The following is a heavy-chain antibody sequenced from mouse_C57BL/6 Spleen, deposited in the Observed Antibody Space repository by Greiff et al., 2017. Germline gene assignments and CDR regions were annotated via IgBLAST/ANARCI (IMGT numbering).Heavy chain of an antibody. J-gene: IGHJ3*01. CDR2: FHPDNDDT. V-gene: IGHV1-47*01. D-gene: IGHD2-3*01. Sequence: QVQLQQSGAELVKPGASVKMSCKASGYTFTTYPIEWMKQNPGKSLEWIGNFHPDNDDTKYDEKFKGKATLTVEKSSSTVYLVLSRLTSDDSAVYYCAIYDGYFGGFADWGQGTLVTVSA. CDR1: GYTFTTYP. CDR3: AIYDGYFGGFAD.